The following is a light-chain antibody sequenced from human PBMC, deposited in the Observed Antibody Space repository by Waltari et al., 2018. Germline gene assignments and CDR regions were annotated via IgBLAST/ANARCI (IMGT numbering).Light chain of an antibody. CDR1: HSVDHY. CDR2: GAA. V-gene: IGKV1-39*01. J-gene: IGKJ1*01. CDR3: QQSHTTPWT. Sequence: DIQMTQSPSSLSASVGDTVTLTCRASHSVDHYLNWYQQRPGKAPKLLIYGAANLQSGVPSRFSGSGSGTDFTLIIRSLQSEDSATYFCQQSHTTPWTFGLGTRVEVK.